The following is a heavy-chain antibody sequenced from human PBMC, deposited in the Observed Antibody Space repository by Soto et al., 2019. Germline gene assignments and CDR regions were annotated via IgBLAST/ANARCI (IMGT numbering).Heavy chain of an antibody. CDR3: ARHLTFLGYGMDV. V-gene: IGHV5-51*01. CDR2: IYPGDSDT. D-gene: IGHD3-16*01. Sequence: GESLKISCQGSGNSVTTFWIAWVRQMPGKGLEWMGIIYPGDSDTRYSPSFQGQVTISADKSISTAYLQWSSLKASDTAMYYCARHLTFLGYGMDVWGQGTTVTVSS. CDR1: GNSVTTFW. J-gene: IGHJ6*02.